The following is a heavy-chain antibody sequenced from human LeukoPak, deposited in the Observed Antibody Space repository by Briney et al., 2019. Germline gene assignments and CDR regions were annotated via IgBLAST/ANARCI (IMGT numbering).Heavy chain of an antibody. V-gene: IGHV4-59*01. CDR3: ARGYDGSGYYYGSFDY. J-gene: IGHJ4*02. D-gene: IGHD3-22*01. Sequence: SETLSLTCTVSGGSISSYYWSWIRQPPGKGLEWIGYIYYSGSTNYNPSLKSRVTISVDTSKNQFSLKLSSVTAADTAVYYCARGYDGSGYYYGSFDYWGQGTLVTVSS. CDR2: IYYSGST. CDR1: GGSISSYY.